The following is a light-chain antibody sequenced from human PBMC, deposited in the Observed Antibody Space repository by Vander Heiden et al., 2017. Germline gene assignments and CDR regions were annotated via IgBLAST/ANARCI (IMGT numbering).Light chain of an antibody. Sequence: EIVLTQSPATLSLSPGERATLSCRASQSVSSYLAWYQQKPGQAPRLLIYDASNRDTGIPARFSGSGYGKDFTLTISSREPEDFAVYYCQQPSNWPPSTFGQGTKLDIK. J-gene: IGKJ2*01. CDR3: QQPSNWPPST. V-gene: IGKV3-11*01. CDR2: DAS. CDR1: QSVSSY.